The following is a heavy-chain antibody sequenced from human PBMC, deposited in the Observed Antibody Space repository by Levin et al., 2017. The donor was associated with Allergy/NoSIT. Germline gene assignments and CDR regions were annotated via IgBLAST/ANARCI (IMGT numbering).Heavy chain of an antibody. CDR2: IWYDGSNK. Sequence: GESLKISCAASGFTFSSYGMHWVRQAPGKGLEWVAVIWYDGSNKYYADSVKGRFTISRDNSKNTLYLQMNSLRAEDTAVYYCARDGRVTIYGMDVWGQGTTVTVSS. CDR1: GFTFSSYG. CDR3: ARDGRVTIYGMDV. V-gene: IGHV3-33*01. D-gene: IGHD2-21*02. J-gene: IGHJ6*02.